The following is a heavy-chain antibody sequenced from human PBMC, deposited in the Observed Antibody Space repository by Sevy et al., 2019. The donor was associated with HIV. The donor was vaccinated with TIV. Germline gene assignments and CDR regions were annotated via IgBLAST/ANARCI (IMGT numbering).Heavy chain of an antibody. CDR2: ITQGGSEK. D-gene: IGHD6-13*01. Sequence: GGSLRLSCAASGFTFSAYWMHWVRQAPGKGLEWVANITQGGSEKYYVDSLKGRFTISRDNAKNSLFLQMNSRRAEDTAVYYCARALAAAASSWGQGALVTVSS. CDR3: ARALAAAASS. CDR1: GFTFSAYW. V-gene: IGHV3-7*01. J-gene: IGHJ5*02.